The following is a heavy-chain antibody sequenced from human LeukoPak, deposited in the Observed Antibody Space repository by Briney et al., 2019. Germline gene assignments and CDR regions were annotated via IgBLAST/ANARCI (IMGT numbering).Heavy chain of an antibody. CDR1: GGSISSGGYS. V-gene: IGHV4-30-2*01. CDR3: ARASIAAAGTGFDY. D-gene: IGHD6-13*01. Sequence: PSQTLSLTCAVSGGSISSGGYSWSWIRQPQGKGLEWIGYIYHSGSTYYNPSLKSRVTISVDRSKNQFSLKLSSVTAADTAVYYCARASIAAAGTGFDYWGQGTLVTVSS. J-gene: IGHJ4*02. CDR2: IYHSGST.